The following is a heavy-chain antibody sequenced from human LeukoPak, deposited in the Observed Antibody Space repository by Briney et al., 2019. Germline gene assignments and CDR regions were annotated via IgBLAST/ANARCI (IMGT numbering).Heavy chain of an antibody. J-gene: IGHJ4*02. V-gene: IGHV3-15*01. CDR2: VKSKTNGGTT. CDR3: TAGIGHSDFDY. D-gene: IGHD6-13*01. Sequence: GGSLRLSCAASGFTVSSNYMSWVRQAPGKGLEWVGRVKSKTNGGTTGYAAPVKGRFTISRDDSKNTYLQMNSLKSEDTAVYYCTAGIGHSDFDYWGQGTLVTVSS. CDR1: GFTVSSNY.